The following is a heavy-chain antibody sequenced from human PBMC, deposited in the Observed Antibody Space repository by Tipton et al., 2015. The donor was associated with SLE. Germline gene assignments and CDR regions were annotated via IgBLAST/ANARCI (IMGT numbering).Heavy chain of an antibody. CDR3: ARDRGISSSSGIFYYYGMDD. CDR2: VYYSGST. J-gene: IGHJ6*02. Sequence: TLSLTCTVSGDSISSTNYYWSWIRQSPGKGLEWIGSVYYSGSTNYNPSLESRVSISVQTSKNQVSLTLSSVTAADTAVYYCARDRGISSSSGIFYYYGMDDWGQGTTVTVSS. V-gene: IGHV4-61*01. CDR1: GDSISSTNYY. D-gene: IGHD6-6*01.